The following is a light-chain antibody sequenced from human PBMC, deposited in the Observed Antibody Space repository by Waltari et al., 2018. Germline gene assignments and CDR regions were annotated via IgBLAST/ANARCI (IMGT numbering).Light chain of an antibody. CDR3: MQGLHLPRT. CDR1: QSLLHSDGQTD. Sequence: DVVMTQTPHSMSVTPGQPASISSRSSQSLLHSDGQTDLYWFLQKPGQSPQLLIYAVSSRCSGVPTKFSGSGSETDFTLKISRVEAEDVGVYYCMQGLHLPRTFGQGTKVEMK. CDR2: AVS. J-gene: IGKJ1*01. V-gene: IGKV2-29*02.